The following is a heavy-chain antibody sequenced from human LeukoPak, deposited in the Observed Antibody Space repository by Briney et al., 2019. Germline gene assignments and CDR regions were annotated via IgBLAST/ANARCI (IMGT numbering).Heavy chain of an antibody. CDR3: ARTYGYNYGTSQLYYFDS. V-gene: IGHV4-59*01. J-gene: IGHJ4*02. CDR1: GGSISSYY. Sequence: PSETLSLTCTVSGGSISSYYWTWIRQPPGKGLEWIGYIYYSGSTNYNPSLKSRVTISVDTSKNQFSLKLSSVTAADTAGYYCARTYGYNYGTSQLYYFDSWGQGNLVTVSS. D-gene: IGHD5-18*01. CDR2: IYYSGST.